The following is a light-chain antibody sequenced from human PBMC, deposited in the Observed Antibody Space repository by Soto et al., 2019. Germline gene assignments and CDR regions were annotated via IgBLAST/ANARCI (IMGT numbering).Light chain of an antibody. CDR2: GNS. J-gene: IGLJ2*01. V-gene: IGLV1-40*01. CDR3: QSYDSSLSGVV. CDR1: SSNIGAGYD. Sequence: QSVLTQPPSVSGAPGQRVTISCTGSSSNIGAGYDVHWYQQLPGTAPKLLIYGNSNRPSGVPDRFSGSKSGTSASLAITGRQADDEADYYCQSYDSSLSGVVFGGGTQLTVL.